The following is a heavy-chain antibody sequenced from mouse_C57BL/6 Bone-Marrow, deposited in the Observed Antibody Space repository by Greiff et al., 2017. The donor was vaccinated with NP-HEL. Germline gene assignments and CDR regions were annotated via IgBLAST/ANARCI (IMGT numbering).Heavy chain of an antibody. J-gene: IGHJ3*01. CDR1: GFPITSGYY. Sequence: VKVVESGPGLVKPSQSLFLTCSITGFPITSGYYWIWIRQSPGKPLEWMGYITHSGETFYNPSLQSPISITRETSKNQFFLQLNSVTTEDTAMYYCAGGTWFAYWGQGTLVTVSA. V-gene: IGHV12-3*01. CDR2: ITHSGET. CDR3: AGGTWFAY.